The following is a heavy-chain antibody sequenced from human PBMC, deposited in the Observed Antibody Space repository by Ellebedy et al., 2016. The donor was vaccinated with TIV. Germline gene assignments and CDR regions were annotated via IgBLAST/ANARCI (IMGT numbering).Heavy chain of an antibody. CDR1: GFSFGTYT. J-gene: IGHJ4*02. V-gene: IGHV3-21*01. CDR3: ARVGNGWYNIIGY. Sequence: PGGSLRLSCAASGFSFGTYTMNWVRQAPGKGLEWVSSISSSSSYISYADSLRGRFTISRDNAKNSLYLQTNSLRGEDTAVYYCARVGNGWYNIIGYWGRGTQVTVSS. CDR2: ISSSSSYI. D-gene: IGHD6-19*01.